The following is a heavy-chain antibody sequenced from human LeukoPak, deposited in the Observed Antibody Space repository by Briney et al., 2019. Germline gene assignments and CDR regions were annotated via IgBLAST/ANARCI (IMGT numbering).Heavy chain of an antibody. Sequence: GGSLRLSCAASGFTFSSYGMSWVRQAPGKGLEWVSAISGSGGSTYYADSVKGRFPISRDNSKNTLYLQMNSLRPEDTAVYYCVRGGASRPDFWGQGTLVTVSS. CDR2: ISGSGGST. CDR1: GFTFSSYG. V-gene: IGHV3-23*01. J-gene: IGHJ4*02. CDR3: VRGGASRPDF. D-gene: IGHD6-6*01.